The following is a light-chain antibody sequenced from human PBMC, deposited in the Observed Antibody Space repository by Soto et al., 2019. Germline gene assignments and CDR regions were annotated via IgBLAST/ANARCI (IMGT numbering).Light chain of an antibody. Sequence: SAVTYPRTVSGSPGHTVTISCPENTSNVGGYNYVSRYQQHPGKAPKLMIFDVSKRPSGVPDRFSGSKSGNTASLTISGLQAEDEADYYCCSYAGSYTFEFGGGTKVTVL. CDR3: CSYAGSYTFE. CDR1: TSNVGGYNY. CDR2: DVS. V-gene: IGLV2-11*01. J-gene: IGLJ2*01.